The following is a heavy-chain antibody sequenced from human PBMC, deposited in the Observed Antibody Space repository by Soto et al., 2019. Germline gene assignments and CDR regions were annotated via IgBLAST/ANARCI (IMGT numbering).Heavy chain of an antibody. J-gene: IGHJ4*02. CDR3: ARGLEVVVVPHLDY. D-gene: IGHD2-2*01. Sequence: EVQLVESGGGLVQPGGSLRLSCAASGFTFSSYWMHWVRQAPGKGLVWVSRINSDGSSTSYEDSVKGRFTISRDNAKNTPDLQMNCPSAEDTAVYYCARGLEVVVVPHLDYWGQGTLVTVSS. CDR2: INSDGSST. V-gene: IGHV3-74*01. CDR1: GFTFSSYW.